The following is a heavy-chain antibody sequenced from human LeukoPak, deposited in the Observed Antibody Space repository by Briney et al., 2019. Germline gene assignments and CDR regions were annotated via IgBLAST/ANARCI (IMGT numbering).Heavy chain of an antibody. V-gene: IGHV4-39*07. CDR3: SSITFGGVLDY. CDR2: IYYTGST. Sequence: TSETLSLTCTVSGGSISSSSYYWGWIRQPPGKGLEWIGSIYYTGSTYYNPSLKSRVTISVDTSKKQFSLNLNSVTAADTAVYYCSSITFGGVLDYWGQGTLVTVSS. D-gene: IGHD3-16*01. J-gene: IGHJ4*02. CDR1: GGSISSSSYY.